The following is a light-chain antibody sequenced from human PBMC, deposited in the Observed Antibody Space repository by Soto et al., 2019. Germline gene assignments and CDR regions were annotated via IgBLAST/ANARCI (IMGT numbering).Light chain of an antibody. CDR2: KAS. V-gene: IGKV1-5*03. CDR1: QTISSW. J-gene: IGKJ1*01. CDR3: QHYNSYSEA. Sequence: DLQMTQPPSTLSGSVGTRATITCGASQTISSWLAWYQQKPGKAPKLLIYKASTLKSGVPSRFSGSGSGTEFTLTISSLQPDDFATYYCQHYNSYSEAFGQGTKVDIK.